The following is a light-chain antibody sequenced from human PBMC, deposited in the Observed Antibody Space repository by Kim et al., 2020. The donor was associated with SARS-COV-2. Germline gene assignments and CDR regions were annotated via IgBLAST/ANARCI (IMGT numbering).Light chain of an antibody. CDR2: GVS. J-gene: IGKJ1*01. CDR1: QSVSSNY. CDR3: QQYSSSPAT. Sequence: SPGETATLSCRARQSVSSNYLAWYQQTPGQAPRLLIYGVSSRATGIPDRFSGSGSGTDFTLTITRLEPEDFAVYYCQQYSSSPATFGQGTKVDIK. V-gene: IGKV3-20*01.